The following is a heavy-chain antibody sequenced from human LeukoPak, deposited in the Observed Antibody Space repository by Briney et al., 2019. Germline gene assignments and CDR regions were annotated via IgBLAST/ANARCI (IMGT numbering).Heavy chain of an antibody. D-gene: IGHD6-19*01. CDR1: GGSISSYY. V-gene: IGHV4-59*08. CDR3: ARAYSSGWYERRYYFDY. J-gene: IGHJ4*02. Sequence: SETLSLTCTVSGGSISSYYWSWIRQPPGKGLEWIGYIYYSGSTNYNPSLKSRVTISVDTSKNQFSLKLSSVTAADTAVHYCARAYSSGWYERRYYFDYWGQGTLVTVSS. CDR2: IYYSGST.